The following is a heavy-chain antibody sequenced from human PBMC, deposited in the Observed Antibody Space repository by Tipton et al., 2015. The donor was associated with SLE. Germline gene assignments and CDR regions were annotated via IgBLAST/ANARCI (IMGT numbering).Heavy chain of an antibody. CDR3: ARQSDILGAAGLTRVFDY. Sequence: TLSLTCTVSGGSISSGGHYWRLIRQHPGKGLEWIGYIYYSGNTYYNPSLKSRVTISLDTSKNQFSLKLSSVTAADTAVYYCARQSDILGAAGLTRVFDYWGQGTLVTVSS. D-gene: IGHD6-13*01. CDR2: IYYSGNT. CDR1: GGSISSGGHY. J-gene: IGHJ4*02. V-gene: IGHV4-31*03.